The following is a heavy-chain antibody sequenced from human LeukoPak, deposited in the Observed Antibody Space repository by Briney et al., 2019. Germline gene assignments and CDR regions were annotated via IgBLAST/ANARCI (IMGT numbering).Heavy chain of an antibody. CDR3: AREDNCSGGSCFDP. D-gene: IGHD2-15*01. CDR2: IYTSGST. CDR1: GGSISSYY. Sequence: SETLSLTCTVSGGSISSYYWIWIRQPAGKGLEWIGRIYTSGSTNYNPSLKSRVTMSVDTSKNQFSLRLSSVTAADTAVYYCAREDNCSGGSCFDPWGQGTLVTVSS. J-gene: IGHJ5*02. V-gene: IGHV4-4*07.